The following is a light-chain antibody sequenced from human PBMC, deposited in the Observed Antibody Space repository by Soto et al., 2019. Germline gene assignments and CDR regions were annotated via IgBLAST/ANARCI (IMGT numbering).Light chain of an antibody. CDR2: DAS. V-gene: IGKV3-11*01. J-gene: IGKJ5*01. Sequence: IVLTQSPGTLSLSPGERATLSCRASQSVSSYLAWYQQKPGQAPRLLIYDASNRATGVPARFSGSGSGTDFTLTISSLEPEDFALYYCQQRNNWPPITFGQGTRLE. CDR3: QQRNNWPPIT. CDR1: QSVSSY.